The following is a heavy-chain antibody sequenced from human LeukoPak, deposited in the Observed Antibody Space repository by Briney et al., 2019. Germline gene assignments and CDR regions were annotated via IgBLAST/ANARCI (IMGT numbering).Heavy chain of an antibody. D-gene: IGHD6-19*01. V-gene: IGHV4-59*12. Sequence: PSETLSLTCTVSGGSISSYYWSWIRQPPGKGLDWIGYIYYSGSTNYNPSLKGRVTMSVDTSKNQFSLKLSSVTAADTAVYYCAREERRWLGDHNWFDPWGQGTLVTVSS. J-gene: IGHJ5*02. CDR2: IYYSGST. CDR3: AREERRWLGDHNWFDP. CDR1: GGSISSYY.